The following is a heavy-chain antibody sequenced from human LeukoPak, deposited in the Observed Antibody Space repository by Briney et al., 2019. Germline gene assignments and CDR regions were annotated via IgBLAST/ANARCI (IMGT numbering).Heavy chain of an antibody. V-gene: IGHV1-2*02. Sequence: ASVKVSCKASGSTFTGYYMHLLREAPGQGPEWMGWINPYSGGANYAQKFQGRVTMTRDASISTAYMELSRLRSDDTAVYYCARSRYCSGGSCYSDLDFWGQGTLVTVSS. CDR1: GSTFTGYY. D-gene: IGHD2-15*01. CDR3: ARSRYCSGGSCYSDLDF. CDR2: INPYSGGA. J-gene: IGHJ4*02.